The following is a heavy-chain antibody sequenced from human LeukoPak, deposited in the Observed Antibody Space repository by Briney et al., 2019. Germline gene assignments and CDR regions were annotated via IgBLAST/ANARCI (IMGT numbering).Heavy chain of an antibody. CDR2: ISGSGGST. V-gene: IGHV3-23*01. D-gene: IGHD1-26*01. CDR3: AKDSKIVGPTFRSYHYMDV. CDR1: GFTFSSHG. J-gene: IGHJ6*03. Sequence: GGSLRLSCVGSGFTFSSHGISWVRQAPGKGLEWVSGISGSGGSTYYADSVKGRFTISRDNSKKTLYLQMNSLRAEDTAVYYCAKDSKIVGPTFRSYHYMDVWGKGTTVTVSS.